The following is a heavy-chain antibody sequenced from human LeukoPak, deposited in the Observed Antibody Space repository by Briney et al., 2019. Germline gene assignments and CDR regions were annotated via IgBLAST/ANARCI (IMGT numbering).Heavy chain of an antibody. Sequence: ESGPALVKPTQTLTLTCTFSGFSLSTRGMRVSWIRRPPGKALEWLARIDWDDDKFYSTSLKTRLTISKDTSKNQVVLTMTNMDPVDTATYYCARMAQDCGGDCYSGLYYFDYWGQGTLVTVSS. CDR2: IDWDDDK. V-gene: IGHV2-70*04. J-gene: IGHJ4*02. D-gene: IGHD2-21*02. CDR3: ARMAQDCGGDCYSGLYYFDY. CDR1: GFSLSTRGMR.